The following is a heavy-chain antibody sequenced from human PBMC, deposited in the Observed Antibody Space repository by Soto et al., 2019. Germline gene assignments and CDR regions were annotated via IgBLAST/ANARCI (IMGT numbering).Heavy chain of an antibody. J-gene: IGHJ6*02. Sequence: ASVKVSCKASGYTFTNYAISWVRQAPGQGLEWMGWISGNNGNTTYAQKLQGRVTMTTDTSTSTAYMELRSLRSDDTAVYYCARDRLGYAFWSGLSNMDVWGQGTTVTVSS. CDR3: ARDRLGYAFWSGLSNMDV. CDR2: ISGNNGNT. D-gene: IGHD3-3*01. CDR1: GYTFTNYA. V-gene: IGHV1-18*01.